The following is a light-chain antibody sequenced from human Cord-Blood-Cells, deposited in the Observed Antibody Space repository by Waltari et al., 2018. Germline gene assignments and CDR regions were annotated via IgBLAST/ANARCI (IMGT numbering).Light chain of an antibody. Sequence: QSALTQPASVSGSPGQSITISCTGTSSDVGGYNYVSWYQQHPGNAPKLMIYEVSNRPSGVSNRFSGSKSGNTASLTISGLQAEDEADYYCSSYTSSSTYVFGTGTEVTVL. J-gene: IGLJ1*01. CDR1: SSDVGGYNY. CDR2: EVS. V-gene: IGLV2-14*01. CDR3: SSYTSSSTYV.